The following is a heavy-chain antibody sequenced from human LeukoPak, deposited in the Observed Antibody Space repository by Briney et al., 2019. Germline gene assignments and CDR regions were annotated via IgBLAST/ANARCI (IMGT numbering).Heavy chain of an antibody. CDR1: GYSENFYG. D-gene: IGHD6-19*01. V-gene: IGHV1-69*13. J-gene: IGHJ4*02. Sequence: SVKVSCKTSGYSENFYGITWVRQAPGQGLEWMGGIIPIFGTANYAQKFQGRVTITADESTSTAYMELSSLRSEDTAVYYCARAVEQWLHSPYFDYWGQGTLVTVSS. CDR2: IIPIFGTA. CDR3: ARAVEQWLHSPYFDY.